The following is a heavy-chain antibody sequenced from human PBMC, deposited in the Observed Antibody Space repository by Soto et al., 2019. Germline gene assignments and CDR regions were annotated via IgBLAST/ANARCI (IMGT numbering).Heavy chain of an antibody. V-gene: IGHV4-34*01. CDR3: ARGRFDI. Sequence: QVQLQQWGAGLLKPSETLSLTCAVSGGSFSGYYWSWIRQPPGKGLEWIGEINHSGSTNYNPSLKSRVTISVDTSKNQFALKLSSVTAADTAVYYCARGRFDIWGQGTMVTVSS. CDR1: GGSFSGYY. CDR2: INHSGST. J-gene: IGHJ3*02.